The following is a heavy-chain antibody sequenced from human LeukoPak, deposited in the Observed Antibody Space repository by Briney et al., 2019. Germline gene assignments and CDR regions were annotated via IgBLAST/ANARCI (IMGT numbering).Heavy chain of an antibody. Sequence: GGSLRLSCAASGFTFSSYGMSWVRQAPGKGLEWVSAISGSGGSTYYADSVKGRFTISRDNSKNTLYLQMNSLRAEDTAVYYCARDRVSGCSSTSCYPGNWGQGTLVTVSS. J-gene: IGHJ4*02. CDR3: ARDRVSGCSSTSCYPGN. D-gene: IGHD2-2*01. CDR1: GFTFSSYG. CDR2: ISGSGGST. V-gene: IGHV3-23*01.